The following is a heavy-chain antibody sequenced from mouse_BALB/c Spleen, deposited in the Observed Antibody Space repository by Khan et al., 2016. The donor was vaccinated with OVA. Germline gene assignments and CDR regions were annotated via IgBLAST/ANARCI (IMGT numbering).Heavy chain of an antibody. J-gene: IGHJ4*01. D-gene: IGHD2-10*01. CDR1: GYTFTNYG. Sequence: LVESGPELKKPGETVKISCKASGYTFTNYGMNWVKQAPEKGLKWMGWINTYTGEPTYADDFKGRFAFSLETSASTAYLQINNLKNEDTATYFCARPPYFSYVMVYWGQGTSVTVSS. CDR3: ARPPYFSYVMVY. V-gene: IGHV9-3-1*01. CDR2: INTYTGEP.